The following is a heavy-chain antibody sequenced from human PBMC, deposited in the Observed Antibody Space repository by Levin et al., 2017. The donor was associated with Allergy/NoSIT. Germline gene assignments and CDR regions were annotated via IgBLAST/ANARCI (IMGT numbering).Heavy chain of an antibody. J-gene: IGHJ1*01. D-gene: IGHD3-10*01. CDR3: AKDYYASGSYFKEYFQH. CDR1: GFTFSSYA. Sequence: GESLKISCAASGFTFSSYAMSWVRQAPGKGLEWVSAISGTGVSTYYADSVKGRFTISRDNSKNTLYLQMNSLRAEDTAVYYCAKDYYASGSYFKEYFQHWGQGTLVTVSS. CDR2: ISGTGVST. V-gene: IGHV3-23*01.